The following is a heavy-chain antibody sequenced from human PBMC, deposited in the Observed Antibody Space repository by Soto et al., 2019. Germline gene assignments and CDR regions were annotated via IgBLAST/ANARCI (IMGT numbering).Heavy chain of an antibody. CDR3: VRDGTKTLREWFDP. V-gene: IGHV4-4*07. CDR2: IYATGTT. J-gene: IGHJ5*02. CDR1: GASISGFY. D-gene: IGHD1-1*01. Sequence: PSETLSLTCTVSGASISGFYWSWIRKAAWKGLEWIGRIYATGTTDYNPSLKSRVMMSVDTSKKQFSLKLRCVTAADTAVYYCVRDGTKTLREWFDPWGQRISVAVSS.